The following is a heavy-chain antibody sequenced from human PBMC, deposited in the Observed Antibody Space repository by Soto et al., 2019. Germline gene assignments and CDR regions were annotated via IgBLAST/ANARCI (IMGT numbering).Heavy chain of an antibody. Sequence: QVQLVQSGAEVKKPGSSVKVSCKDSGGTFSSYTISWVRQAPGQGLEWMGRIIPILGIANYAQKFQGRVTITADKSTSTAYMELSSLRSEDTAVYYCARAGGSGSFPYWGQGTLVTVSS. D-gene: IGHD3-10*01. CDR2: IIPILGIA. CDR1: GGTFSSYT. CDR3: ARAGGSGSFPY. J-gene: IGHJ4*02. V-gene: IGHV1-69*02.